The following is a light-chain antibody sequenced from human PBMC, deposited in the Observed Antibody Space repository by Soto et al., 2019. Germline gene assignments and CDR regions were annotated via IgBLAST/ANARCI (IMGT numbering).Light chain of an antibody. CDR1: QSVSSY. J-gene: IGKJ1*01. CDR2: DAS. CDR3: QQRSNWPLP. V-gene: IGKV3-11*01. Sequence: EIVLTQSPATLSLSPGERATLSCRASQSVSSYLAWYQQKPGQAPRLLIYDASNRATGIPARFSGRGSGTDSTLTISSLAPEDFAVYYCQQRSNWPLPFGQGTKVDIK.